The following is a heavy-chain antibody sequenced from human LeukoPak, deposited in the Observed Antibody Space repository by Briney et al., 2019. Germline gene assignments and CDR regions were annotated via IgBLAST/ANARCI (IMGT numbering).Heavy chain of an antibody. CDR2: ISSSGSTI. D-gene: IGHD3-22*01. J-gene: IGHJ4*02. Sequence: GGSLRLSCAASGFTFSDYYMSWLRQAPGKGLEWVSYISSSGSTIYYADSVKGRFTISRDNAKNSLYLQMNSLRAEDTAVYYCARAWFYDSSGYDINYWGQGTLVTVSS. V-gene: IGHV3-11*04. CDR3: ARAWFYDSSGYDINY. CDR1: GFTFSDYY.